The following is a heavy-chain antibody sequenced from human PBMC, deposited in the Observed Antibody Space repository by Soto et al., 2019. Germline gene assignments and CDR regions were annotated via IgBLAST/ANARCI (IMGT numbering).Heavy chain of an antibody. CDR1: GFTLTTNG. D-gene: IGHD6-19*01. Sequence: QVKLVESGGGVVQPGRSLRLSCTASGFTLTTNGMHWVRQAPGKGLEWVALISYDGSTKYYADSVKGRFTVSRDVSRNTLFLQLNSLRIEDTAVYYCAKVRSGWYGGAFDYWGHGTVVTVSS. CDR2: ISYDGSTK. J-gene: IGHJ4*01. CDR3: AKVRSGWYGGAFDY. V-gene: IGHV3-30*18.